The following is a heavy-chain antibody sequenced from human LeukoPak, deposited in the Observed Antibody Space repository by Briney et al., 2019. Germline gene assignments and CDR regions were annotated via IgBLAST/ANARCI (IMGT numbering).Heavy chain of an antibody. J-gene: IGHJ4*02. CDR2: IIPIFGTA. D-gene: IGHD2-2*01. CDR1: VGTFSSYA. Sequence: SVKVSCKXSVGTFSSYAINWVRQAPGQGLEWMGGIIPIFGTANYAQKFQDRVTITADESTSTAYMELSSLRSEDTAIYYCASRLYCSNTRCRNFPFAYWGQGTLVTVSS. CDR3: ASRLYCSNTRCRNFPFAY. V-gene: IGHV1-69*01.